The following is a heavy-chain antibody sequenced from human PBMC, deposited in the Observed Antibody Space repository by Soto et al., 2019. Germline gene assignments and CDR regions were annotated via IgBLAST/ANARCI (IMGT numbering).Heavy chain of an antibody. CDR2: IHHSGST. Sequence: QVQLQESGPGLVKPSGTLSLTCAVSGGSVTISNWWSWVRQTPGKGLEWIGQIHHSGSTNYDPSLTSRVTISVDKSKNQFSLEMKSVTAADTAVYYCARGGYYFYMYVWGKGTTFTVSS. D-gene: IGHD1-26*01. CDR3: ARGGYYFYMYV. J-gene: IGHJ6*03. V-gene: IGHV4-4*02. CDR1: GGSVTISNW.